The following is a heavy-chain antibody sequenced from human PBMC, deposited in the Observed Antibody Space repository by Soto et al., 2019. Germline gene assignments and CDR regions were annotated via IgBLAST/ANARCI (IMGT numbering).Heavy chain of an antibody. CDR1: GFTFSSYG. D-gene: IGHD4-17*01. V-gene: IGHV3-30*18. CDR2: ISYDGSNK. CDR3: AKDLFPTTFDY. Sequence: XGSLRFSCAAAGFTFSSYGMHWVRQAPGKGLEWVAVISYDGSNKYYADSVKGRFTISRDNSKNTLYLQMNSLRAEDTAVYYCAKDLFPTTFDYWGQGTLVTVSS. J-gene: IGHJ4*02.